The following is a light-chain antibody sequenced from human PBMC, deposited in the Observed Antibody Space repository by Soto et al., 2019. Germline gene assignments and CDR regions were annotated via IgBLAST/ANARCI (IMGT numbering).Light chain of an antibody. CDR2: EVS. CDR1: SSDVGGYDY. CDR3: TSYTGSSTLYV. Sequence: QSVLTQPASVSGSPGQSITISCTGTSSDVGGYDYVSWYQQYPGKAPKLMIYEVSNRPSGVSNRFSGSKSGNTASLTISGLQAADEADYYCTSYTGSSTLYVFGTGTKVTVL. V-gene: IGLV2-14*01. J-gene: IGLJ1*01.